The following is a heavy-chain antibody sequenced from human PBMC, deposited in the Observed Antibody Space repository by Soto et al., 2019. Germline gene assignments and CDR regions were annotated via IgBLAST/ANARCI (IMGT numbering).Heavy chain of an antibody. CDR2: ISAYNGNT. Sequence: SVKVSCKASGYTFTMYGISRVRQAPGQGLEWMGWISAYNGNTNYAQKLQGRVTMTTDTSTSTAYMELRSLRSDDTAVYYCARESGSHYYFDYWGQGTLVTVSS. D-gene: IGHD1-26*01. CDR3: ARESGSHYYFDY. J-gene: IGHJ4*02. V-gene: IGHV1-18*01. CDR1: GYTFTMYG.